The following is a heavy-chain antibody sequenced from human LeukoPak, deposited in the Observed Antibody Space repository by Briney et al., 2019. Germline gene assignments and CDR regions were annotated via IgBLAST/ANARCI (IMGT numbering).Heavy chain of an antibody. CDR2: MSHSGVT. D-gene: IGHD5-18*01. CDR3: ARGTYSYGIDY. Sequence: SETLSLTCAVYGGTFSGYYWTWIRQPPGKGLEWIGEMSHSGVTNYNPSLKSRVTISVDTSKNQFSLKLSSVTAPDTAVYYCARGTYSYGIDYWGQGTLVTVSS. V-gene: IGHV4-34*01. CDR1: GGTFSGYY. J-gene: IGHJ4*02.